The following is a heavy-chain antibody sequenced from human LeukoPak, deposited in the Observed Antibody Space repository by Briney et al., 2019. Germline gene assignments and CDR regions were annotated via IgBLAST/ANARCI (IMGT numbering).Heavy chain of an antibody. D-gene: IGHD2-2*01. Sequence: GGSLRLSCAASGFTFSSYAMSWVRQAPGKGLEWVSVIYSGGITYYADSVKGRFTISRDNSKNTLYLQMNNLRAEDTAVYYCASFHSSSRRDYFDFWGQGTLVTVSS. CDR3: ASFHSSSRRDYFDF. J-gene: IGHJ4*02. CDR1: GFTFSSYA. V-gene: IGHV3-53*01. CDR2: IYSGGIT.